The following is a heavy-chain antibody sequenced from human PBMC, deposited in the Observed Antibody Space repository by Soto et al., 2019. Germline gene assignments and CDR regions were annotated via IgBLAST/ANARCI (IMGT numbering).Heavy chain of an antibody. CDR3: AKDPSTGSADY. Sequence: GESLKISCTASGFILSNYAMNWVLQAPGQWLEWVATLSKDGANEHYADSVKVRFTISRDGSKKTLYLQMKRLRAEDTAMYYCAKDPSTGSADYWGQGTQVTVSS. D-gene: IGHD3-9*01. V-gene: IGHV3-23*01. CDR2: LSKDGANE. J-gene: IGHJ4*02. CDR1: GFILSNYA.